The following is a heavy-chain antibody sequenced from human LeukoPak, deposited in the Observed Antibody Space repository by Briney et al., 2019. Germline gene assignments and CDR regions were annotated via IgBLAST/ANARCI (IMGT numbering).Heavy chain of an antibody. V-gene: IGHV4-39*01. CDR1: GGSISSSSYY. J-gene: IGHJ6*03. Sequence: SETLSLTCTVSGGSISSSSYYWGWIRQPPGKGLEWIGSIYYSGSTYYNPSLKIRVTISVDTSKNQFSLKLSSMTVADTAVYYYSRLPGLYYYYMDVWWERTTGTVSS. CDR2: IYYSGST. CDR3: SRLPGLYYYYMDV.